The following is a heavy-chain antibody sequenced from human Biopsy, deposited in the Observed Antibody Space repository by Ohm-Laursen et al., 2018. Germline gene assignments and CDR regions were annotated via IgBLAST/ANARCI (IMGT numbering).Heavy chain of an antibody. CDR1: GGSISSDY. CDR3: ARLYRLDDYWNDDPPDGFDV. CDR2: ISNRGST. D-gene: IGHD3-3*01. J-gene: IGHJ3*01. V-gene: IGHV4-59*01. Sequence: SQTLSLTCTVSGGSISSDYWSWIRQSPGKGLEWIGYISNRGSTNYNPSLRGRVTISVDTSKNQFSLKLSSVTAADTAVFFCARLYRLDDYWNDDPPDGFDVWGQGTRVTVSS.